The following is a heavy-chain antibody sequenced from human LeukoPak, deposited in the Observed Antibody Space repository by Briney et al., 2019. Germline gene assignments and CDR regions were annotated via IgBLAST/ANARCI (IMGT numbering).Heavy chain of an antibody. Sequence: GGSLRLSCTASGFTFGDYAMSWVRQAPGKGLEWVGFIRSKAYGGTTEYAASVKGRFTISRDDSKSIAYLQMNSLKTEDTAVYYCTRDRWIQLWPFDYWGRGTLVTVSS. CDR3: TRDRWIQLWPFDY. D-gene: IGHD5-18*01. V-gene: IGHV3-49*04. CDR2: IRSKAYGGTT. CDR1: GFTFGDYA. J-gene: IGHJ4*02.